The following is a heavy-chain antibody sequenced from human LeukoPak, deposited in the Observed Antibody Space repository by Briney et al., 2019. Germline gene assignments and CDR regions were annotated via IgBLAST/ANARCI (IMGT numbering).Heavy chain of an antibody. CDR1: GQSLTGYF. V-gene: IGHV1-2*06. Sequence: ASVKDSCKASGQSLTGYFIHWVRQAPGQGLEWVGRIDPNTGDTIYAQNFQGRVTVTSATSISTAYMELSRLTSDDTAVYFCARLGLHGSGTYYFFDYWGQGTLVTVSS. CDR3: ARLGLHGSGTYYFFDY. CDR2: IDPNTGDT. D-gene: IGHD3-10*01. J-gene: IGHJ4*02.